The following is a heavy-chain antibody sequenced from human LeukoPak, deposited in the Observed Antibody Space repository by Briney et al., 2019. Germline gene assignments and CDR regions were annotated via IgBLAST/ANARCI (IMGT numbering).Heavy chain of an antibody. D-gene: IGHD5-18*01. V-gene: IGHV3-20*04. Sequence: PGGSLRLSCAASGFTFDDYAMSWVRQTPGKGLEWVSGTNWDGGRTGYADSVKGRFTISRDNAKNSLYLQMNSLRVEDTAMYYCARDPGYSYGLDYWGQGTLVTVSS. CDR2: TNWDGGRT. J-gene: IGHJ4*02. CDR3: ARDPGYSYGLDY. CDR1: GFTFDDYA.